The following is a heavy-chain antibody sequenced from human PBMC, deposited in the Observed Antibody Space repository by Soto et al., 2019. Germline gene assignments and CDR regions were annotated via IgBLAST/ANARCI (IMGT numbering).Heavy chain of an antibody. CDR1: GFTFSSYA. CDR2: ISYDGSNK. Sequence: VQLLESGGGLVQPGRSLRLSCAASGFTFSSYAMHWVRQAPGKGLEWVAVISYDGSNKYYADSVKGRFTISRDNSKNTLYLQMNSLRAEDTAVYYCARDREVVTPHWYFDLWGRGTLVTVSS. CDR3: ARDREVVTPHWYFDL. V-gene: IGHV3-30-3*01. J-gene: IGHJ2*01. D-gene: IGHD2-15*01.